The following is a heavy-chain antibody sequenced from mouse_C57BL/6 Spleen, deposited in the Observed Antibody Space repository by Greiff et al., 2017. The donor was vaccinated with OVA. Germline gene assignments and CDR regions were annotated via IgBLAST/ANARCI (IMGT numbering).Heavy chain of an antibody. Sequence: SGPELVKPGASVKIPCKASGYTFTDYNMDWVKQSHGKSLEWIGDINPNNGGTIYNQKFKGKATLTVDKSSSTAYMELRSLTSEDTAVYYCARSTLYYDYDSPMDYWGQGTSVTVSS. CDR1: GYTFTDYN. J-gene: IGHJ4*01. V-gene: IGHV1-18*01. D-gene: IGHD2-4*01. CDR2: INPNNGGT. CDR3: ARSTLYYDYDSPMDY.